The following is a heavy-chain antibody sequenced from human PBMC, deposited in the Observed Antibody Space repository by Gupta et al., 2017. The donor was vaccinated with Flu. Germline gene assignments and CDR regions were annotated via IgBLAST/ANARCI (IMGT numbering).Heavy chain of an antibody. Sequence: EVQLVESGGGLVQPGGSLRLSCAASGFTVSSNYMSWVRQAPGKGLEWVSVIYSGGSTYYADSVKGRFTISRDNSKNTLYLQMNSLRAEDTAVYYCARDSYWGYLPSNFYYYGMDVWGQGTTVTVSS. J-gene: IGHJ6*02. CDR3: ARDSYWGYLPSNFYYYGMDV. CDR2: IYSGGST. D-gene: IGHD7-27*01. CDR1: GFTVSSNY. V-gene: IGHV3-66*02.